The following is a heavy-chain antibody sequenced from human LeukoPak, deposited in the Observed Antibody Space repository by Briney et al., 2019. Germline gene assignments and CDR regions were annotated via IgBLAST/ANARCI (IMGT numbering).Heavy chain of an antibody. Sequence: GESLKISCHVSGYSFTNYWIGWVRQLPGKGLESMGILYPPDSDTTYRPSFQGQVGISADKSISTVYLQWSSLKASDPGMYYCARQSRDGSKTRGYYFDYWGQGTLVTVSS. J-gene: IGHJ4*02. CDR3: ARQSRDGSKTRGYYFDY. V-gene: IGHV5-51*01. CDR1: GYSFTNYW. D-gene: IGHD3-10*01. CDR2: LYPPDSDT.